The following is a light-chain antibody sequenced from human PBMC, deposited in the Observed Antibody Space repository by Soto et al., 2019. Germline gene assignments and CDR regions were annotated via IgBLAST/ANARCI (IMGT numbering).Light chain of an antibody. CDR2: AAS. V-gene: IGKV1-9*01. CDR3: QQLNDYPLT. Sequence: DIQLTQSPSFLSASVGDRVTITCRASQGISTYLAWYQQKPGKAPKLLITAASTLQSGVPSRFRGSGSGTDFTLTISSLQPEDFATYYCQQLNDYPLTFGGGTKVEIK. J-gene: IGKJ4*01. CDR1: QGISTY.